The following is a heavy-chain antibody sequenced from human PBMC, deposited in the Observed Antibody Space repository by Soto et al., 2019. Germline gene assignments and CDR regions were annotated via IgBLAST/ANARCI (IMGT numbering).Heavy chain of an antibody. D-gene: IGHD2-21*01. CDR1: GGSFISYS. Sequence: QVQLVQSGAEVKKPGSSVKVSFEASGGSFISYSFTWVRQAPGQWLEWMGRIIPIQGTASYALKFQDRVTITADRSTKTVYMELRSLRPEDTALYFCAKSLLFVDHAYMDVWGKGTTVTVSS. CDR2: IIPIQGTA. CDR3: AKSLLFVDHAYMDV. V-gene: IGHV1-69*08. J-gene: IGHJ6*03.